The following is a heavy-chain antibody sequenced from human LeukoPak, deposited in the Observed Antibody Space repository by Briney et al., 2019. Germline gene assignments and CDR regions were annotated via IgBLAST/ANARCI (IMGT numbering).Heavy chain of an antibody. CDR2: IWYDGSNK. D-gene: IGHD3-22*01. V-gene: IGHV3-33*01. J-gene: IGHJ4*02. Sequence: PGGSLRLSCAGSGFTFSSYGMHWVRQAPGKGLEWVAVIWYDGSNKYYADSVKGRFTISRDNSKNTLYLQMNSLRAEDTAVYYCARDRGSIYNYYDSSGYYQDYFDYWGQGTLVTVSS. CDR1: GFTFSSYG. CDR3: ARDRGSIYNYYDSSGYYQDYFDY.